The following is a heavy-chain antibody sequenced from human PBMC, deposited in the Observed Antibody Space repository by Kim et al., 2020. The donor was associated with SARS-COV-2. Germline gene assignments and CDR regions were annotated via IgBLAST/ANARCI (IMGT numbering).Heavy chain of an antibody. V-gene: IGHV1-46*01. CDR3: ARDPGXYXSSGYSYFDY. D-gene: IGHD3-22*01. CDR1: GYTFTSYY. Sequence: ASVKVSCKASGYTFTSYYMHWVRQAPGQGLEWMGIINPSGGSTSYAQKFQGRVTLTRXTTTXTVYMEXGSLRSEDTAVXXCARDPGXYXSSGYSYFDYWGXGTXXXVSS. J-gene: IGHJ4*02. CDR2: INPSGGST.